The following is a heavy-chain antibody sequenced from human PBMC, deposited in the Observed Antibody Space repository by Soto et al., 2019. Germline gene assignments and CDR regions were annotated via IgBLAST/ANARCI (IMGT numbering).Heavy chain of an antibody. CDR3: ARDSGDGYNYNDY. V-gene: IGHV1-2*02. Sequence: ASVKVSCKASGYTFTGYYMHWVRQAPGQGLEWMGWINPNSGGTNYAQKFQGRVTMTRDTSISTAYMELSRLRSDDTAVYYCARDSGDGYNYNDYWGQGTLVTVSS. CDR1: GYTFTGYY. J-gene: IGHJ4*02. CDR2: INPNSGGT. D-gene: IGHD5-12*01.